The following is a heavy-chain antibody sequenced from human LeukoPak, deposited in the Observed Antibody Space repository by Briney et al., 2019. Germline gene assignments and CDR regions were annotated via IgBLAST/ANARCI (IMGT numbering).Heavy chain of an antibody. CDR1: GGSISSYY. D-gene: IGHD3-22*01. V-gene: IGHV4-4*07. CDR2: IYTSGST. J-gene: IGHJ3*02. Sequence: PSETLSLTCTVSGGSISSYYWSWIRQPAGKGLEWIGRIYTSGSTNYNPSLKSRVTMSVDTSKNQFSLKLSSVTAADTAVYYCARDCYYYDSSRCAFDIWGQGTMVTVSS. CDR3: ARDCYYYDSSRCAFDI.